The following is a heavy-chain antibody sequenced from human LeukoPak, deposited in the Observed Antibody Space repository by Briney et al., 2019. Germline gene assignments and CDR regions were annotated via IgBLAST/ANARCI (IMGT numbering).Heavy chain of an antibody. D-gene: IGHD6-19*01. CDR3: AKERASSGWYHWFDP. Sequence: GGSLRLSCAASGFTFSTYAMSWVRQAPGKGLEWVSAISGSGGITYYADSVKGRFTISRDNSKNTLYLQMNSLRAEDTAVYYCAKERASSGWYHWFDPWGQGTLVTVSS. CDR1: GFTFSTYA. CDR2: ISGSGGIT. V-gene: IGHV3-23*01. J-gene: IGHJ5*02.